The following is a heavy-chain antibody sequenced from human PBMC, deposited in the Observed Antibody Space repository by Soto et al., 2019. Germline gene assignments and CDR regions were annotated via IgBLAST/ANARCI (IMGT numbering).Heavy chain of an antibody. CDR1: GYTFTSYG. J-gene: IGHJ4*02. V-gene: IGHV1-18*01. CDR2: ISAYNGNT. CDR3: ARDRQVVVVTAIRKFDY. Sequence: QVQLVQSGAEVKKPGASVKVSCKASGYTFTSYGISWVRQAPGQGLEWMGWISAYNGNTNYAQKLQGRVTMTTDTSTSTAYMELRSLRSDDTAVYYCARDRQVVVVTAIRKFDYWGQGTVVTVSS. D-gene: IGHD2-21*02.